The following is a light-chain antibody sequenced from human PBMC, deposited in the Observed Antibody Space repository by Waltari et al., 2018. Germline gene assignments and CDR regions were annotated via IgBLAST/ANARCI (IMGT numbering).Light chain of an antibody. CDR1: QSLLYSNGYNY. V-gene: IGKV2-28*01. CDR3: MQSLQTPIT. J-gene: IGKJ5*01. Sequence: TVMTQSPLSLPVTPGEPASISCRSSQSLLYSNGYNYMNWYLQKPGQSPQLLIYSGSNRASGVPDRFSGSGSGTDFTLKISRVEAEDVGVYYCMQSLQTPITFGQGTRLEIK. CDR2: SGS.